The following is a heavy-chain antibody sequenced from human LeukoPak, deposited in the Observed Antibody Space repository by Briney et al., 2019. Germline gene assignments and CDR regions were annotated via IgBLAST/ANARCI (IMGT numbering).Heavy chain of an antibody. CDR1: GDSVSSNSAA. D-gene: IGHD2-15*01. V-gene: IGHV6-1*01. Sequence: SQTLSLTCAISGDSVSSNSAAWNWIRQSPSRGLEWLGRTYYRSKWYNDYAVSVKSRITINPDTSKNQFSLQLNSVTPEDTAVYYCAREMVVVAATRYYYYYNMDVWGKGTTVTVSS. CDR3: AREMVVVAATRYYYYYNMDV. CDR2: TYYRSKWYN. J-gene: IGHJ6*03.